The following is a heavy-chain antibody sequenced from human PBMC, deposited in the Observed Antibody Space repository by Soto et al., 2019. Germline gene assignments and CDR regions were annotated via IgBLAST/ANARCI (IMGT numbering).Heavy chain of an antibody. CDR1: GFTFSSYG. D-gene: IGHD2-15*01. Sequence: PGGSLRLSCAASGFTFSSYGMHWVRQAPGKGLEWVAVISYDGSNKYYADSVKGRFTISRDNSKNTLYLQMNSLRAEDTAVYYCANGFEFQSPDIVVVVAATPGIEYFQHWGQSTLVTVSS. J-gene: IGHJ1*01. CDR3: ANGFEFQSPDIVVVVAATPGIEYFQH. V-gene: IGHV3-30*18. CDR2: ISYDGSNK.